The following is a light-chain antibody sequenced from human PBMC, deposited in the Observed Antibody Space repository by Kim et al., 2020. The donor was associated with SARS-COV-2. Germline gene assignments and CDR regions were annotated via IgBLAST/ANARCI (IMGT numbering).Light chain of an antibody. CDR3: CSYAGSYVLV. CDR1: SSDFGGYNY. CDR2: DVT. Sequence: GQSVPNACTGTSSDFGGYNYVSWYQHHPGKAPKLIIYDVTKRPSGVPDRFSGSKSGNTASLTISGLQAEDETDYYCCSYAGSYVLVFGGGTQLTVL. J-gene: IGLJ2*01. V-gene: IGLV2-11*02.